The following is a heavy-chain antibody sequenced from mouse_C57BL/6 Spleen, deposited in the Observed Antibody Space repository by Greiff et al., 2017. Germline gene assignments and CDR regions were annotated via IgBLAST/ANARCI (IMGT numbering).Heavy chain of an antibody. D-gene: IGHD1-1*02. Sequence: QVQLQQPGAELVRPGSSVKLSCKASGYTFTSYWMHWVKQRPIQGLEWIGNIDPSDSETHYNQKFKDKATLTVDKSSSTAYMQLSSLTSEDSAVYYCARWKDEGSYGHFDVWGTGTTVTVSS. CDR2: IDPSDSET. V-gene: IGHV1-52*01. CDR1: GYTFTSYW. J-gene: IGHJ1*03. CDR3: ARWKDEGSYGHFDV.